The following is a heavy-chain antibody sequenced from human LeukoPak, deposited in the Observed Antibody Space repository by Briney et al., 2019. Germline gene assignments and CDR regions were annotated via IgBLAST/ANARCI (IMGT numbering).Heavy chain of an antibody. CDR1: GFTFSSYS. CDR3: ARDLACGGDCGGY. D-gene: IGHD2-21*02. CDR2: ISSSSSTI. Sequence: GGSLRLSCAASGFTFSSYSMNWVRQAPGKGLEWVSYISSSSSTIYYADSVKGRFAISRDNAKNSLYLQMNSLRAEDTAVYYCARDLACGGDCGGYWGQGTLVTVSS. J-gene: IGHJ4*02. V-gene: IGHV3-48*04.